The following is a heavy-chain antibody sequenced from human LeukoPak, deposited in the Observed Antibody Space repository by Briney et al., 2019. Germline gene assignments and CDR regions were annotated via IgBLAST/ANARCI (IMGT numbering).Heavy chain of an antibody. D-gene: IGHD6-6*01. V-gene: IGHV3-23*01. Sequence: TGGSLRLSCAASGFTFSSYAMSWVRQAPGKGLEWVSAISGSGGSTYYADSVKGRFTISRANSKNTLYLQMNSLRAEDTAVYYCAKSSAPKQAYYFDYWGQGTLVTVSS. J-gene: IGHJ4*02. CDR3: AKSSAPKQAYYFDY. CDR1: GFTFSSYA. CDR2: ISGSGGST.